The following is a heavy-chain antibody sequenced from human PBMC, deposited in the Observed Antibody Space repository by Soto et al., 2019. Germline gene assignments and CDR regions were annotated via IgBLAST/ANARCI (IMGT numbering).Heavy chain of an antibody. Sequence: QITLKESGPTLVKPTQTLTLTCTFSGFSLSTSGVGVGWIRQPPGKALEWLALIYWDDDKRYSPSLKSRLTIHKDTYKNQVVLTMTNMDPVDTSTYYCAHSYCRSTSCYAPRGRFDPWGQGTLVTVSS. D-gene: IGHD2-2*01. J-gene: IGHJ5*02. CDR1: GFSLSTSGVG. V-gene: IGHV2-5*02. CDR2: IYWDDDK. CDR3: AHSYCRSTSCYAPRGRFDP.